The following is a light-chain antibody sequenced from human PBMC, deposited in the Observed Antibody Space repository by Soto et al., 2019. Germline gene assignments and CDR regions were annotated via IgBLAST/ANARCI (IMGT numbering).Light chain of an antibody. CDR3: CSYAGSSTFLYV. J-gene: IGLJ1*01. Sequence: QSVLTQPASVSGSPGQSITISCTGTSSDVGSYNLVSWYQQHPGKAPKLMIYEGSKRPSWVSNRFSGSKSGNTASLTISGLQVEDEADYYCCSYAGSSTFLYVFGTGTKFTVL. CDR2: EGS. CDR1: SSDVGSYNL. V-gene: IGLV2-23*03.